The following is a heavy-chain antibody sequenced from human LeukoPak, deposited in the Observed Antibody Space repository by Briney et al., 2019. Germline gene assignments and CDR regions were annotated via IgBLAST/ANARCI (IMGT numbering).Heavy chain of an antibody. CDR3: AKYGSTSLYYYYGMDV. D-gene: IGHD2-2*01. Sequence: GGSLRLSCAASGFTFSSYAMSWVRQAPGKGLEWVSAISGSGGSTYYADSVKGRFTISRDNSKNTLYLQMNSLRAEDTAVYYCAKYGSTSLYYYYGMDVWGQGTTVTVPS. V-gene: IGHV3-23*01. CDR1: GFTFSSYA. CDR2: ISGSGGST. J-gene: IGHJ6*02.